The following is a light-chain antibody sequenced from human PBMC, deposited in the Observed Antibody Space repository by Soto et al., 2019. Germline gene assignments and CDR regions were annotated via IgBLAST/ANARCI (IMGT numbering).Light chain of an antibody. Sequence: SYELTQPPSVSVSPGQTASITCSGNNLGDKYASWFQQKPGQSPVLVIYQDTKRPSGIPERFSGSNSGSTATLTISGTQAVDEADYYCQAWDSDTGVFGTGTKVTVL. CDR2: QDT. CDR3: QAWDSDTGV. J-gene: IGLJ1*01. CDR1: NLGDKY. V-gene: IGLV3-1*01.